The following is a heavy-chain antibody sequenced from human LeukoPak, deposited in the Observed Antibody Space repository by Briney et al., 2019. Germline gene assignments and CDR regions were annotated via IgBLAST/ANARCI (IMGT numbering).Heavy chain of an antibody. Sequence: GGSLRLSCAASGFTFSDYYMNWIRQAPGKGLEWVSYISTSGSTIYYADSVKGRFTISRDNAKNSLYLQMNSLRAEDTAVYYCARRRLSSSWYPDHFDYWGQGTLVTVSS. CDR2: ISTSGSTI. V-gene: IGHV3-11*04. J-gene: IGHJ4*02. CDR3: ARRRLSSSWYPDHFDY. CDR1: GFTFSDYY. D-gene: IGHD6-13*01.